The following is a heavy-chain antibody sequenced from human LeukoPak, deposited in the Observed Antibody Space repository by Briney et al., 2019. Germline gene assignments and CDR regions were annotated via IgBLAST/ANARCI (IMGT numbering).Heavy chain of an antibody. V-gene: IGHV3-48*03. D-gene: IGHD4-11*01. CDR1: GFPFSSYD. Sequence: GGSLRLSCAASGFPFSSYDMNWVRQTPGKGLEWVSYISDTGRTTCYAEYVKGRFTISRDNTKNSLYLQMNSLRAEDTAVYYCAREVTGYWGQGTLVTVSS. J-gene: IGHJ4*02. CDR3: AREVTGY. CDR2: ISDTGRTT.